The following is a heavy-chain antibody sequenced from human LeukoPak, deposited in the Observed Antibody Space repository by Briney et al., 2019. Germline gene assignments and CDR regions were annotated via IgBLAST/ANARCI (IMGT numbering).Heavy chain of an antibody. D-gene: IGHD2-2*01. CDR2: INPNSGGT. Sequence: ASVKVSCKASGYTFTGYYMHWVRQAPGQGLEWMGWINPNSGGTNYAQKFQGRVTMTRDTSISTAYMELSSLRSEDTAVYYCASARAGVVVPAATPFDYWGQGTLVTVSS. CDR3: ASARAGVVVPAATPFDY. J-gene: IGHJ4*02. CDR1: GYTFTGYY. V-gene: IGHV1-2*02.